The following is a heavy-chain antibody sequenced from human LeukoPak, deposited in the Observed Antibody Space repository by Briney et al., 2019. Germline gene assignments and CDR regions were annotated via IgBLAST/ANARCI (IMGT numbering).Heavy chain of an antibody. Sequence: WETLSLTCAVYGGSFSGYYWSWIRQPPGKGLEWIGEINHSGSTNYNPSLKSRVTISVDTSKSQFSLKLSSVTAADTAVYYCARGAQTYYDKAPVDYWGQGTLVTVSS. J-gene: IGHJ4*02. V-gene: IGHV4-34*01. CDR3: ARGAQTYYDKAPVDY. CDR1: GGSFSGYY. D-gene: IGHD3-22*01. CDR2: INHSGST.